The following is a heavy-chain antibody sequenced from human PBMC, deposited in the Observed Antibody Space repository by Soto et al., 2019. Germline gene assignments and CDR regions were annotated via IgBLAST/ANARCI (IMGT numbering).Heavy chain of an antibody. V-gene: IGHV3-15*01. CDR3: TTALTSSDYGDYGGAFDI. D-gene: IGHD4-17*01. CDR1: GFTFSNAW. Sequence: GGSRRLSCAASGFTFSNAWMSWVRQAPGKGLERVGRIKSKTDGGTTDYAAPVKGRFTISRDDSKNTLYLQMNSLKTEDTAVYYCTTALTSSDYGDYGGAFDIWGQGTMVTVS. CDR2: IKSKTDGGTT. J-gene: IGHJ3*02.